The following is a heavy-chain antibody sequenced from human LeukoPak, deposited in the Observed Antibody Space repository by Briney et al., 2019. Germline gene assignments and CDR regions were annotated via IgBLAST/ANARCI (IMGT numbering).Heavy chain of an antibody. V-gene: IGHV2-5*02. CDR2: IYWDDDK. D-gene: IGHD1-26*01. CDR3: AHFLQGSYLVWYFDH. J-gene: IGHJ4*02. CDR1: GFSLSTSGVG. Sequence: SGPTLVKPTQTLTLTCTFSGFSLSTSGVGVGWIRQPPGKALEWLALIYWDDDKRYSPSLKSRLTITKDTSKNRVVLTMTNMDPVDTATYYCAHFLQGSYLVWYFDHWGQGALVTVSS.